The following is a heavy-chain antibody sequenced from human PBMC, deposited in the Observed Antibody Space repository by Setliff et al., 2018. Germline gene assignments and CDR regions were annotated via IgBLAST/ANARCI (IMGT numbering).Heavy chain of an antibody. CDR3: TRHEDRNKCTSSSCYRENDAFDV. V-gene: IGHV5-51*01. D-gene: IGHD2-2*01. J-gene: IGHJ3*01. CDR1: GYIFTNYW. CDR2: IYPGDSDT. Sequence: GASLKISCKASGYIFTNYWIGWVRQMPGKGLEWMGVIYPGDSDTRYSPSFQGQVTISADKSINTAYLQWSSLKASDTAINYCTRHEDRNKCTSSSCYRENDAFDVWGQGAMVTVSS.